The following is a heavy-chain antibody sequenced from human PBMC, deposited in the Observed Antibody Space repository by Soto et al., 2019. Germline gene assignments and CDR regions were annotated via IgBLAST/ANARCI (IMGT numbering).Heavy chain of an antibody. Sequence: QVQLQESGPGLVKPSETLSLTCTVSGGSISRYYWSWIRQPQGKVLEWIGYIYYSGSTDYNHSLKSRVTISVDTSKNQFSLKLSSVTAADTAVYYCARGFSGWYYFDDWGQGTLVTVSS. V-gene: IGHV4-59*01. D-gene: IGHD6-19*01. CDR1: GGSISRYY. J-gene: IGHJ4*02. CDR3: ARGFSGWYYFDD. CDR2: IYYSGST.